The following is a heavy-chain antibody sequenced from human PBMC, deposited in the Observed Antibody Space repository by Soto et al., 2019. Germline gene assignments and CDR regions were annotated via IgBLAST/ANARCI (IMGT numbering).Heavy chain of an antibody. Sequence: EVQLLESGGGLVQPGGSLRLSCAASGFTFSSYAMSWVRQAPGKGLEWVSAISGSGGSTYYADSVKGRFTISRDNSKNTLDLQMNSLRAEDTAVYYCAKGARITIFGVVKARGYYGMEVWGQWTTVTVSS. CDR2: ISGSGGST. CDR1: GFTFSSYA. J-gene: IGHJ6*02. CDR3: AKGARITIFGVVKARGYYGMEV. V-gene: IGHV3-23*01. D-gene: IGHD3-3*01.